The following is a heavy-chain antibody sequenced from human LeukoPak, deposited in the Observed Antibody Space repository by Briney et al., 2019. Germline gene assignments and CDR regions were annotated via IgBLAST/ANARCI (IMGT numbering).Heavy chain of an antibody. CDR1: GYTLTELS. CDR3: ATDLSSGWPRDY. CDR2: SDPEDGET. V-gene: IGHV1-24*01. J-gene: IGHJ4*02. Sequence: ASVKVSCKVSGYTLTELSMHWVRQAPGKGLEWMGGSDPEDGETIYAQKFQGRVTMTEDTSTDTAYMELSSLRSEDTAVYYCATDLSSGWPRDYWGQGTLVTVSS. D-gene: IGHD6-19*01.